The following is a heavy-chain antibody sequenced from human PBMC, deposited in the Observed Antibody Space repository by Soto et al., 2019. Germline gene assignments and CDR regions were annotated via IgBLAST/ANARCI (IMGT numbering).Heavy chain of an antibody. D-gene: IGHD3-10*01. Sequence: EVQLLESGGGLVQPGGSLRLSCAASGFTFTSYAMSWVRQAPGKGLEWVSAISSSGVSSYSADSVKGRFTISRDNSKNTLYLHMNTLRAEDTAVYYCAKERELLWFGESDYYYYMDVWGKGTTVTVSS. J-gene: IGHJ6*03. CDR2: ISSSGVSS. CDR3: AKERELLWFGESDYYYYMDV. CDR1: GFTFTSYA. V-gene: IGHV3-23*01.